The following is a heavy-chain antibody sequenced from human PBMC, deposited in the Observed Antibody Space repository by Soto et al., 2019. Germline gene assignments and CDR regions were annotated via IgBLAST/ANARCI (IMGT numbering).Heavy chain of an antibody. CDR3: ARGWGSGWLEFLDS. V-gene: IGHV3-53*01. J-gene: IGHJ4*02. CDR2: FYRGACT. Sequence: GGSLELACAASGFCLSGSYMGWVRQVQGKGPECVADFYRGACTYYLDSVRGRFTISRDNSENTLYLQMNSLRADDTAVYYCARGWGSGWLEFLDSWGQGALVTVSS. CDR1: GFCLSGSY. D-gene: IGHD6-19*01.